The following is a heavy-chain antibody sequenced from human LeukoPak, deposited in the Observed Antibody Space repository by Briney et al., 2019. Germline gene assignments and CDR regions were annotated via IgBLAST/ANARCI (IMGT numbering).Heavy chain of an antibody. CDR2: INPNSGDT. J-gene: IGHJ4*02. CDR3: ARDGGFDY. V-gene: IGHV1-2*02. D-gene: IGHD3-16*01. CDR1: GYTFIDYY. Sequence: GASVKVSCKASGYTFIDYYMHWVRQAPGQGLEWMGWINPNSGDTNYAQKFQGRVIMTRDTAIGTVYMELNTLRSDDTAVYYCARDGGFDYWGQGTPVIVSS.